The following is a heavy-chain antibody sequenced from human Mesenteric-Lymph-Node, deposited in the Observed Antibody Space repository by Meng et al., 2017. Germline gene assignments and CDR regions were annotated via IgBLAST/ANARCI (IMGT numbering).Heavy chain of an antibody. CDR2: IWYDGSNK. Sequence: GESLKISCAASGFTFSDYYMSWIRQAPGKGLEWVAVIWYDGSNKYYADSVKGRFTISRDNSKNTLYLQMNSLRAEDTAVYYCARDRKGDFWSGYNYYGMDVWGQGTTVTVSS. CDR3: ARDRKGDFWSGYNYYGMDV. CDR1: GFTFSDYY. D-gene: IGHD3-3*01. V-gene: IGHV3-33*08. J-gene: IGHJ6*02.